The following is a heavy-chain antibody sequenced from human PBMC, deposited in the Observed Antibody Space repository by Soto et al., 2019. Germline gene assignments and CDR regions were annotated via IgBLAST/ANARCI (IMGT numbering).Heavy chain of an antibody. J-gene: IGHJ4*02. V-gene: IGHV4-31*03. CDR3: ARVGMTTDDQYFDY. CDR2: IYYSGST. CDR1: GGSINSGGYY. Sequence: QVQLQESGPGLVKPSQTLSLTCTVSGGSINSGGYYWSWIRQHPGKGLEWIGYIYYSGSTYYNPSLKSRVTISVATSKNQFSLKLSSVTAADTAVYYCARVGMTTDDQYFDYWGQGTLVTVSS. D-gene: IGHD4-17*01.